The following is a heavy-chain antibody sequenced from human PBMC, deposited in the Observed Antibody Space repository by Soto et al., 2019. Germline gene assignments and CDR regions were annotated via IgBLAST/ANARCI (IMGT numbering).Heavy chain of an antibody. D-gene: IGHD1-26*01. J-gene: IGHJ4*02. CDR3: AKAAGGSYSHFDY. V-gene: IGHV4-59*01. CDR2: IYYSGST. Sequence: SETLSLTCTVSGGSISSYYWSWIRQPPGKGLERIGYIYYSGSTNYNPSLKSRVTISVDTSKNQFSLELSSVTAADTAVYYCAKAAGGSYSHFDYWGQGTLVTISS. CDR1: GGSISSYY.